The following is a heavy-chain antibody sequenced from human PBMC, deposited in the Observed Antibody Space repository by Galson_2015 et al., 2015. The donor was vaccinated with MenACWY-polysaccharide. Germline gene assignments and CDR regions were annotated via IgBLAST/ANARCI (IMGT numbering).Heavy chain of an antibody. D-gene: IGHD3-10*01. V-gene: IGHV2-26*01. Sequence: PALVTPTPTLTLTCTVSGFSLSTARMGVSWIRQPPGKALEWLAHIFSNDEKSYRTSLKSRLTIYQDPSQSPGVLPMTNMDPVDTATYYCARIPGIYGSGSHTLDYWGQGILVTVSS. J-gene: IGHJ4*02. CDR2: IFSNDEK. CDR3: ARIPGIYGSGSHTLDY. CDR1: GFSLSTARMG.